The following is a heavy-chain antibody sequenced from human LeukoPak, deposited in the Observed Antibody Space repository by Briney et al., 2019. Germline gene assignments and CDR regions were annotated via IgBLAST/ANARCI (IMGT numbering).Heavy chain of an antibody. Sequence: KTSETLSLTCTVSGYSISSGYYWGWIRQPPGKGLEWIGSIYHSGSTYHNPSLKSRVTISVDTSKNQFSLKLSSVTAADTAVYYCARAQDYYDSSGYYNSGRGYFDYWGQGTLVTVSS. J-gene: IGHJ4*02. CDR1: GYSISSGYY. D-gene: IGHD3-22*01. CDR2: IYHSGST. CDR3: ARAQDYYDSSGYYNSGRGYFDY. V-gene: IGHV4-38-2*02.